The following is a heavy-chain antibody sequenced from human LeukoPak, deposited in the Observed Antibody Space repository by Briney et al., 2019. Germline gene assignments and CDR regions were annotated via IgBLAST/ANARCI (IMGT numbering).Heavy chain of an antibody. Sequence: SETLSLTCAVSGGSISSGGYSWSWIRQPPGKGLEWIGYIYHSGSTYFNPSLKSRVTISVDRSKNQFSLKLSSVTAADTAVYYCARGNGGWPFSYYYGMDVWGQGTTVTVSS. CDR1: GGSISSGGYS. V-gene: IGHV4-30-2*01. CDR3: ARGNGGWPFSYYYGMDV. D-gene: IGHD6-19*01. CDR2: IYHSGST. J-gene: IGHJ6*02.